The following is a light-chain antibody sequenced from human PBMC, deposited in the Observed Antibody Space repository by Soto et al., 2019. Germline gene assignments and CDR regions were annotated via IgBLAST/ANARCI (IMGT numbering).Light chain of an antibody. CDR3: CSYAGNYTSV. CDR2: DVS. Sequence: QSALTQPRSVSGSLGQSVTISCTGTSSDVGTYNYVSWYQQHPGKAPKLMIYDVSQRPSGVPDRFSGSKSGNTASLTISGLQAEDESDYYCCSYAGNYTSVFGGGTQLTVL. V-gene: IGLV2-11*01. J-gene: IGLJ2*01. CDR1: SSDVGTYNY.